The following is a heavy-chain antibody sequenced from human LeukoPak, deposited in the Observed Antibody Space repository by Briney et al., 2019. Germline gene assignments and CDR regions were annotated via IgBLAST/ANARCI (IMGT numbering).Heavy chain of an antibody. D-gene: IGHD2-2*01. Sequence: GESLKISCQGSDYTFTSYRIGWVRQMPGKGLEWMGIIYPGDSDTTYSPSFQGQVTISADKSISTAYLQWSSLKASDTAMYYCARSYSRTHFDYWGQGTLVTVSS. CDR2: IYPGDSDT. V-gene: IGHV5-51*01. CDR1: DYTFTSYR. CDR3: ARSYSRTHFDY. J-gene: IGHJ4*02.